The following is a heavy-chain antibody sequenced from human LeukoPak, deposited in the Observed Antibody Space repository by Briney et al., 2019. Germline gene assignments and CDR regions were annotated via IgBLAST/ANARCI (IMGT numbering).Heavy chain of an antibody. CDR2: IYNSGRT. D-gene: IGHD5-18*01. J-gene: IGHJ4*02. CDR1: GGSISSGSYY. Sequence: PSETLSLTCTVSGGSISSGSYYWTWIRQPAGKGLEWIVRIYNSGRTNYNPSLKSRVTISIDTSRNQFSLKLSSVTAADTAVYYCARVPYGYSYGQTFDYWGQGTLVTVSS. CDR3: ARVPYGYSYGQTFDY. V-gene: IGHV4-61*02.